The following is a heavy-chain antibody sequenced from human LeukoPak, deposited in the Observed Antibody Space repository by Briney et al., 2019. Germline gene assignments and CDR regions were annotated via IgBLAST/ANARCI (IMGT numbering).Heavy chain of an antibody. J-gene: IGHJ4*02. CDR3: ARARYSLKYYYGPSDY. CDR1: GYSFTSYW. D-gene: IGHD3-10*01. V-gene: IGHV5-51*01. Sequence: GESLKISCKGSGYSFTSYWIGWVRQMPGKGLEWMGIIYPGDSDTRYSPPFQGQVTISADKSISTAYLQWSGLKASDTAMYYCARARYSLKYYYGPSDYWGQGTLVTVSS. CDR2: IYPGDSDT.